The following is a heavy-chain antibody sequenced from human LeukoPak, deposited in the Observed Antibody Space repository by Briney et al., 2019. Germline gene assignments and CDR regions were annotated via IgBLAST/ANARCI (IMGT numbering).Heavy chain of an antibody. Sequence: PGGSLRLSCAASGLTLSSHGMDWVRQAPGKGGEWVSGIGGRGGFITYYADSVKGRFTVSRDNSTNTLYLQMNSLRADDTAIYYCARDLGWLHYADWGQGTLVTVSS. CDR3: ARDLGWLHYAD. J-gene: IGHJ4*02. CDR2: IGGRGGFIT. CDR1: GLTLSSHG. D-gene: IGHD5-12*01. V-gene: IGHV3-23*01.